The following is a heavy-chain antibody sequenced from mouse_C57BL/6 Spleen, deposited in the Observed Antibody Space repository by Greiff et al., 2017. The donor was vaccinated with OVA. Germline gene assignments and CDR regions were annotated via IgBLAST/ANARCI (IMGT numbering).Heavy chain of an antibody. CDR2: INPSNGGT. CDR3: ARSDTTVGYDSY. J-gene: IGHJ3*01. Sequence: QVQLQQSGTELVKPGASVKLSCKASGYTFTSYWMHWVKQRPGQGLEWIGNINPSNGGTNYNEKFKSKATLTVDKSSSTAYMQLSSLTSEDSAVYYCARSDTTVGYDSYWGQGTLVTVSA. CDR1: GYTFTSYW. V-gene: IGHV1-53*01. D-gene: IGHD1-1*01.